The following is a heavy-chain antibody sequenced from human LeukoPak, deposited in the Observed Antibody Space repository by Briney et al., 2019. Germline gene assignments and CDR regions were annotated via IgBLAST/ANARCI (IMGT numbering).Heavy chain of an antibody. Sequence: PGGTLRLSCAASGFTLDDFAMHWVRQAPGKGLEWVSGSSWNSGSIGYADSVKGRVTISRDNAKNSLYLQMNSLRAEDTGLYDCASRLAAFDIWGQGTMVTVSS. CDR3: ASRLAAFDI. CDR1: GFTLDDFA. J-gene: IGHJ3*02. CDR2: SSWNSGSI. V-gene: IGHV3-9*01.